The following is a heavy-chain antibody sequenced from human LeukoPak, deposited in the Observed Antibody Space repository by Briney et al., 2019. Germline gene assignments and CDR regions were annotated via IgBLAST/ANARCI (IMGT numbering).Heavy chain of an antibody. J-gene: IGHJ4*02. CDR2: ISYDGSNK. Sequence: PGGSLRLSCAASGFTFSNAWMSWVRQAPGKGLEWVAVISYDGSNKYYADSVKGRFAISRDNSKNTLYLQMNSLRAEDTAVYYCAGPGIAAAGYFDYWGQGTLVTVSS. V-gene: IGHV3-30*09. CDR3: AGPGIAAAGYFDY. D-gene: IGHD6-13*01. CDR1: GFTFSNAW.